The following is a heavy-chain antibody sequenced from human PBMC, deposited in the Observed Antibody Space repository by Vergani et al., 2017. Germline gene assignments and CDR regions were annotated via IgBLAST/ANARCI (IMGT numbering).Heavy chain of an antibody. V-gene: IGHV4-34*01. CDR3: ARSGTYYYDRGRPNWFDP. D-gene: IGHD3-22*01. CDR2: INHSGST. CDR1: GGSFSGYY. J-gene: IGHJ5*02. Sequence: QVQLQQWGAGLLKPSETLSLTCAVYGGSFSGYYWSWIRQPPGKGLEWIGEINHSGSTNYNPSLKSRVTISVDTSKNQFSLRLSSVTAADTAVYYCARSGTYYYDRGRPNWFDPWGQGTLVTVSS.